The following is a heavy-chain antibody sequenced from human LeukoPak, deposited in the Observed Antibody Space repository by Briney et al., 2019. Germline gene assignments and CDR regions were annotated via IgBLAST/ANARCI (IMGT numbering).Heavy chain of an antibody. CDR2: ISSSSSYI. J-gene: IGHJ4*02. CDR1: GFTFSSYS. V-gene: IGHV3-21*01. CDR3: ARKVYSSSWEFDY. D-gene: IGHD6-13*01. Sequence: PGRSLRLSCAASGFTFSSYSMNWVRQAPGKGLEWVSSISSSSSYIYYADSVKGRFTISRDNAKNSLYLQMNSLRAEDTAVYYCARKVYSSSWEFDYWGQGTLVTVSS.